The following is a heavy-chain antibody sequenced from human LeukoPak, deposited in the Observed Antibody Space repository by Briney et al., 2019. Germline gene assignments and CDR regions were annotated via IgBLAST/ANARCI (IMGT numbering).Heavy chain of an antibody. V-gene: IGHV1-46*01. Sequence: GASVKVSCKASGYTFTSYYMHWVRQAPGQGLEWMGIINPSGGSTSYAQKFQGRVTMTRDTSTSTVYMELSSLRSEDTAVYYCARDRYAQSPGFSFKNYYYMDVWGKGTTVTVSS. CDR2: INPSGGST. CDR3: ARDRYAQSPGFSFKNYYYMDV. J-gene: IGHJ6*03. CDR1: GYTFTSYY. D-gene: IGHD3-3*01.